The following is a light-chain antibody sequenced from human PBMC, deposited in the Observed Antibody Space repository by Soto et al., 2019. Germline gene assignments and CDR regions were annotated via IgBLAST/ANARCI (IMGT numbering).Light chain of an antibody. Sequence: QSALTQPASVSGSPGQSITISCTGTSSDVGGYNYVSWYQQHPGKAPKLMIYDVSNRPSGVSNRFSGPKSGNTASLTISGLQAEDEADYYCSSYTSSSTLPLVFGGGTKLTVL. J-gene: IGLJ3*02. V-gene: IGLV2-14*01. CDR3: SSYTSSSTLPLV. CDR1: SSDVGGYNY. CDR2: DVS.